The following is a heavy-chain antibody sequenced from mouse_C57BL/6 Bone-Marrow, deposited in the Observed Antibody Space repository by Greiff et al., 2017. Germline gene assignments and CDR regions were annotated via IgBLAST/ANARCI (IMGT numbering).Heavy chain of an antibody. CDR1: GYTFTDYY. J-gene: IGHJ4*01. CDR3: ARSGLYAMDY. Sequence: EVKLKQSGPELVKPGASVKISCKASGYTFTDYYMNWVKQSNGKSLEWIGDINPNNGGTSYNQKFKGKATLTVDKSSSTAYMELRSLTSEDSAVYYCARSGLYAMDYWGQGTSVTVSS. V-gene: IGHV1-26*01. D-gene: IGHD3-1*01. CDR2: INPNNGGT.